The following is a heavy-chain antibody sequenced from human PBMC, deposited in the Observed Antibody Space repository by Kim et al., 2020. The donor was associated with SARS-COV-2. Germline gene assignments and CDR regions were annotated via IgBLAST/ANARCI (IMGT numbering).Heavy chain of an antibody. CDR3: ARRTHFREDGYNDFDY. CDR2: IYPGDSDT. D-gene: IGHD3-3*02. Sequence: GESLKISCKGSGYSFTSYWIGWVRQMPGKGLEWMGIIYPGDSDTRYSPSFQGQVTISADKSISTAYLQWSSLKASDTAMYYCARRTHFREDGYNDFDYWGQGTLVTVSS. V-gene: IGHV5-51*01. J-gene: IGHJ4*02. CDR1: GYSFTSYW.